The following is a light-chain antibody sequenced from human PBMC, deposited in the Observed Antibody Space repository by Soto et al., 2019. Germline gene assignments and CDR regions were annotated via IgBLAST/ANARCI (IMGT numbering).Light chain of an antibody. CDR2: YDD. CDR3: AAWDDSLNGVV. V-gene: IGLV1-36*01. CDR1: NSNIGNNA. Sequence: QSVLTQPPSVSEAPRQRVTISCSGSNSNIGNNAVNWYQQLPGKAPKLLIYYDDVLPSGVSDRFSGSKSGTSASLAISGLQSEDEADYYCAAWDDSLNGVVFGGGTKLTVL. J-gene: IGLJ2*01.